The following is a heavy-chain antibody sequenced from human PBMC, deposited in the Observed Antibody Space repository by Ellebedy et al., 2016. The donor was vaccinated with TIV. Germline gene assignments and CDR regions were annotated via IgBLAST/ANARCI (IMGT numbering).Heavy chain of an antibody. CDR2: VYYSGSP. Sequence: MPSETLSLTCSVSGGSVSSTRYYWAWIRQHPGKGLEYIGSVYYSGSPYYNPSFKSRVHLPADTSKNQFSLNLWTVTAADTAVYYCARIYSWQPIDDWGQGILVTISP. CDR3: ARIYSWQPIDD. D-gene: IGHD2-15*01. V-gene: IGHV4-39*01. J-gene: IGHJ4*02. CDR1: GGSVSSTRYY.